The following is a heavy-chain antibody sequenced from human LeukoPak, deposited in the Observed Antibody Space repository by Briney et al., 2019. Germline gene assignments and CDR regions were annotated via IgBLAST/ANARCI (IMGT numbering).Heavy chain of an antibody. CDR1: GYTLTELS. CDR2: FDPEDGET. D-gene: IGHD3-10*01. Sequence: ASVKVSCKVSGYTLTELSMHWVRQAPGKGLEWMGGFDPEDGETIYAQKFQGRVTMTEDTSTDTAYMELSSLRSEDTAVYYCATLSFFVGYGSGSYRHSPDYWGQGTLVIVSS. V-gene: IGHV1-24*01. J-gene: IGHJ4*02. CDR3: ATLSFFVGYGSGSYRHSPDY.